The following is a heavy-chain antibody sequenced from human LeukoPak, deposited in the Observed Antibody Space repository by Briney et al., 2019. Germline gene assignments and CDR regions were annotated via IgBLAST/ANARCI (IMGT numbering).Heavy chain of an antibody. CDR2: ISYDGSNK. D-gene: IGHD3-16*02. V-gene: IGHV3-30*18. J-gene: IGHJ4*02. Sequence: GGSLRLSCAASGFTFSSYGMHWVRQVPGKGLEWVAVISYDGSNKYYADSVKGRFTISRDNSKNTLYLQMNSLRAEDTAVYYCAKNNPVWGSYRSLDYWGQGTLVTVSS. CDR3: AKNNPVWGSYRSLDY. CDR1: GFTFSSYG.